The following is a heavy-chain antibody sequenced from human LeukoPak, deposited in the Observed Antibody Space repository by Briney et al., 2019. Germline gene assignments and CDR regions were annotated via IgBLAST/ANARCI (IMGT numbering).Heavy chain of an antibody. CDR1: GGSISSYS. Sequence: PSETLSLTCTVSGGSISSYSWGWIRQPPGKGLEWIGHISYIGNTNYTTSLKSRLTMSIDTSKKQFSLKLSAVTAADTAVYYCARCDPYYFDSWGQGTLVTVSS. D-gene: IGHD2-21*02. J-gene: IGHJ4*02. CDR3: ARCDPYYFDS. V-gene: IGHV4-59*08. CDR2: ISYIGNT.